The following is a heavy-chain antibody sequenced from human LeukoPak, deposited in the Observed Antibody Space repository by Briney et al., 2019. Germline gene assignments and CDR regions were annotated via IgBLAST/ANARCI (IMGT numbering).Heavy chain of an antibody. CDR2: TYYRSKWYN. V-gene: IGHV6-1*01. Sequence: SQTLSLTCAISGDSVPSNSAAWHGVRQPPSRRLECLGRTYYRSKWYNDYAVSVKSRITINPDTSKNQFSLQLNSVTPEDTAVYYCARDGYCGGDCYYFDYWGQGTLVTVSS. J-gene: IGHJ4*02. D-gene: IGHD2-21*02. CDR1: GDSVPSNSAA. CDR3: ARDGYCGGDCYYFDY.